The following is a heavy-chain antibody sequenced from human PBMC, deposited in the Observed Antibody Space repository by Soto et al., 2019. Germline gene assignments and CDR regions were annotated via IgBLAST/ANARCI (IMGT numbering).Heavy chain of an antibody. CDR1: GFSLSTSGVG. D-gene: IGHD3-22*01. Sequence: QITLKESGPTLVKPTQTLTLTCTFSGFSLSTSGVGVGWIRQPPGKALEWLALIYWDDDKRYSPSLKSRLTITKDTSKNQVVLTMTNMDPVDTATYYCAHTGPITMIVVVTGVFDPWGQGTLVTVSS. J-gene: IGHJ5*02. V-gene: IGHV2-5*02. CDR3: AHTGPITMIVVVTGVFDP. CDR2: IYWDDDK.